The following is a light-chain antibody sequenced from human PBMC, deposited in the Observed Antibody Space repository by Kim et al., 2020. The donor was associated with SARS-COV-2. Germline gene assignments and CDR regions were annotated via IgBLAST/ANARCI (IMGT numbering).Light chain of an antibody. CDR3: QKYNSAPWT. CDR2: AAS. Sequence: DIQMTQSPSSLSASVGDRVTITCRASQDIANSLAWYQQKPGKVPQVLIYAASTLQSGVPSRFSGSGSGTAFTLTSGSLQTEDVATYYCQKYNSAPWTFGPGTTVDIK. J-gene: IGKJ1*01. V-gene: IGKV1-27*01. CDR1: QDIANS.